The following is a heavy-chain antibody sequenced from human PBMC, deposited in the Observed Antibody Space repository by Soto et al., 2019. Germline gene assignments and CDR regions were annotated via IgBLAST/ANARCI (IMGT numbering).Heavy chain of an antibody. Sequence: EVQLVESGGGLVKPGGSLRLSCAASGFTFSSYSMNWVRQAPGKGLEWVSSISSSSSYIYYADSVKGRFTISRDNAKNSLYLQMNSLRAEDTAVYYCAKDSGGSGSKDDWGQGTLVTVSS. CDR2: ISSSSSYI. J-gene: IGHJ4*02. V-gene: IGHV3-21*01. D-gene: IGHD3-10*01. CDR1: GFTFSSYS. CDR3: AKDSGGSGSKDD.